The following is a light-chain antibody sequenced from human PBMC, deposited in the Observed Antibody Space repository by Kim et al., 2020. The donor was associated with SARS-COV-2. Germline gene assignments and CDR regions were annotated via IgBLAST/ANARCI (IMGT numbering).Light chain of an antibody. Sequence: EIVMTQSPATLSVSPGERVTLSCRASQTVDRNLAWYQQKGGRPPRLLIYRASTRATDIPDRFSGSGSGTEFTLTIHSLRSEDSGNYYCQQFSKWPLTFGGGTKVEI. CDR1: QTVDRN. J-gene: IGKJ4*01. V-gene: IGKV3-15*01. CDR2: RAS. CDR3: QQFSKWPLT.